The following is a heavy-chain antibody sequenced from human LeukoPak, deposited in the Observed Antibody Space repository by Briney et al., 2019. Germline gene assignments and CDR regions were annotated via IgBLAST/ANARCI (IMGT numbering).Heavy chain of an antibody. D-gene: IGHD2-2*01. CDR3: ARDVGPLGYCSSTSCYLPTPNFDY. Sequence: PGGSLRLSCAASGFTFSSYWMSWVRQAPGKGLEWVANIKQDGSEKYYVDSVKGRFATSRDNAKNSLYLQMNSLRAEDTAVYYCARDVGPLGYCSSTSCYLPTPNFDYWGQGTLVTVSS. CDR2: IKQDGSEK. CDR1: GFTFSSYW. V-gene: IGHV3-7*01. J-gene: IGHJ4*02.